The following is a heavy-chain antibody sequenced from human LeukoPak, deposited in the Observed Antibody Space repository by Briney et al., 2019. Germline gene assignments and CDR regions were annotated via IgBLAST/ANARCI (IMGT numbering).Heavy chain of an antibody. Sequence: ATVKVSCKVSGYTLTELSMHWVRQAPGKGLEWMGGFDPEDGETIYAQKFQGRVTMTEDTSTDTAYMELSSLRSEDTAVYYCATYLLAAAGDADYWGQGTLVTVSS. CDR3: ATYLLAAAGDADY. V-gene: IGHV1-24*01. J-gene: IGHJ4*02. D-gene: IGHD6-13*01. CDR2: FDPEDGET. CDR1: GYTLTELS.